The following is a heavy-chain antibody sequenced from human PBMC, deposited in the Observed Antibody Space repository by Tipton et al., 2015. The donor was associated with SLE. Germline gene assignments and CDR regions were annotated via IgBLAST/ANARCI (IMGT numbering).Heavy chain of an antibody. D-gene: IGHD3-22*01. V-gene: IGHV3-30*18. CDR2: ISYDGSNK. CDR1: GFTFSSYG. CDR3: AKMGVVVRYYYGMDV. J-gene: IGHJ6*02. Sequence: SLRLSCAASGFTFSSYGMHWVRQAPGKGLEWVAVISYDGSNKYYADSVKGRFTISRDNSKNTLYLQMNSLRAEDTAVYYCAKMGVVVRYYYGMDVWGQGTTVTVSS.